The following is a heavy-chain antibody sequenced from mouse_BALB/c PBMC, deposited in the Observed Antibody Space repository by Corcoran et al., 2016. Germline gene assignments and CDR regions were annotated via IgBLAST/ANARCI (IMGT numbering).Heavy chain of an antibody. J-gene: IGHJ2*01. CDR2: IDPANGNT. Sequence: EVQLQRSGAELVKPGASVKLSCTASGFNIKDTYMHWVKQRPEQGLEWIGRIDPANGNTKYDPKFQGKATITADTSSNTAYLQLSSLTSEDTAVYYCARKYGKGIYFDYWGQGTTLTVSS. CDR1: GFNIKDTY. V-gene: IGHV14-3*02. CDR3: ARKYGKGIYFDY. D-gene: IGHD2-10*02.